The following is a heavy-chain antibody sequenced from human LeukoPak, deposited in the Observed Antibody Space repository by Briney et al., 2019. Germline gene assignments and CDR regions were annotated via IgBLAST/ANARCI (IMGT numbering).Heavy chain of an antibody. Sequence: GGSLGLSCAPSGFTFSAYWMTWVRQAPGKGPEWVANLNQDGSDKYYVGSVKGRFTISRDNAKNSLYLQMNSLRAEDTAVYYCARDEWDACYDYWGQGTLVTVSS. CDR1: GFTFSAYW. CDR3: ARDEWDACYDY. CDR2: LNQDGSDK. D-gene: IGHD1-26*01. V-gene: IGHV3-7*01. J-gene: IGHJ4*02.